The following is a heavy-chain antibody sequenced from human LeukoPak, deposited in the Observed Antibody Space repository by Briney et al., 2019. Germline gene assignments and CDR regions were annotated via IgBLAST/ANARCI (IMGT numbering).Heavy chain of an antibody. CDR1: GGSISSSSYY. D-gene: IGHD5-24*01. CDR2: IYYSGST. CDR3: ARGGSSRDGYNLRFSAAGYYFDY. V-gene: IGHV4-39*07. Sequence: SETLSLTCTVSGGSISSSSYYWGWTRQPPGKGLEWIGSIYYSGSTYYNPSLKSRVTISVDTSKNQFSLKLSSVTAADTAVYYCARGGSSRDGYNLRFSAAGYYFDYWGQGTLVTVSS. J-gene: IGHJ4*02.